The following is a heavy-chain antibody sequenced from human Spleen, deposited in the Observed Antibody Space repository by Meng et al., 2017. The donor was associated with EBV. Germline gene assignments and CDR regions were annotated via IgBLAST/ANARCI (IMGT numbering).Heavy chain of an antibody. D-gene: IGHD3-16*01. V-gene: IGHV4-39*01. CDR1: GASISSSDYP. CDR2: IYYSGTT. J-gene: IGHJ4*02. Sequence: QLQLQESGPGLVKPSEXLSLTCIVSGASISSSDYPWSWIWQPPGKGLEWIGNIYYSGTTYCKPSLKSRVSISVDTSNNQFSLKLRSVIAADTAVYYCARLWGGFDSWGQGTLVTVSS. CDR3: ARLWGGFDS.